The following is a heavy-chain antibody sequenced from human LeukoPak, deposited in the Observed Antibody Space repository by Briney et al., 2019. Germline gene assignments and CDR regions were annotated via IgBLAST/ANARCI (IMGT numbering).Heavy chain of an antibody. D-gene: IGHD3-22*01. CDR1: GYTFTGYY. Sequence: EASVKVSCKASGYTFTGYYMHWVRQAPGQGLEWMGIINPSGGSTSYAQKFQGRVTMTRDTSTSTVYMELSSLRSEDTAVYYCARASEGDSSGYYYSSWFDPWGQGTLVTVSS. CDR3: ARASEGDSSGYYYSSWFDP. J-gene: IGHJ5*02. V-gene: IGHV1-46*01. CDR2: INPSGGST.